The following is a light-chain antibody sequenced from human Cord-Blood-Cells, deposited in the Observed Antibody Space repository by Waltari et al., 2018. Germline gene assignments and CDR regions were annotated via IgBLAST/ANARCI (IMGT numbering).Light chain of an antibody. CDR3: QQYYSYPWT. Sequence: AIRMTQSPSSLSASTGDSVTITCRASQGISSYLAWYQQKPGKAPKLLIYAASTLQSGVPSRFSGSGSGTDFTLTISSLQSEDFATYYCQQYYSYPWTFGQGTKVEIK. CDR1: QGISSY. CDR2: AAS. J-gene: IGKJ1*01. V-gene: IGKV1-8*01.